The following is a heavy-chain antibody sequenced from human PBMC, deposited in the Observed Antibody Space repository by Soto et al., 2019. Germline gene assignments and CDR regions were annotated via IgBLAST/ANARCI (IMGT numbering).Heavy chain of an antibody. CDR2: ISYDGSNK. Sequence: GGSLRLSCAASGFTFSSYGMHWVRQAPGKGLEWVALISYDGSNKYYADSVKGRFTISRDNSKNTLYLQMNSLRADDTAVYYCAKEKYYDTSGYYYVQDYWGQGTLVTVSS. CDR1: GFTFSSYG. V-gene: IGHV3-30*18. J-gene: IGHJ4*02. D-gene: IGHD3-22*01. CDR3: AKEKYYDTSGYYYVQDY.